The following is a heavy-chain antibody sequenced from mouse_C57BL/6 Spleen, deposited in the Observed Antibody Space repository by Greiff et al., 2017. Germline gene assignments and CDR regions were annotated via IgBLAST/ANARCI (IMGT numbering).Heavy chain of an antibody. V-gene: IGHV2-4*01. CDR2: IWSGGST. CDR3: AKRGGDGSRPVSYFDV. Sequence: VKLQESGPGLVQPSQSLSITCTVSGFSLTSYGVHWVRQPPGKGLEWLGVIWSGGSTDYNAAFISRLSISKDNSKSQVFFKMNSLQADDTAIYYCAKRGGDGSRPVSYFDVWGTGTTVTVSS. D-gene: IGHD1-1*01. J-gene: IGHJ1*03. CDR1: GFSLTSYG.